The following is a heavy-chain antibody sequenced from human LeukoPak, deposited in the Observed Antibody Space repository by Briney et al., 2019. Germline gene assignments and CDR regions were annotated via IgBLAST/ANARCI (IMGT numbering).Heavy chain of an antibody. CDR1: GGSISSGDYY. CDR3: ARRYGSGSYYKFDP. D-gene: IGHD3-10*01. J-gene: IGHJ5*02. CDR2: IYHSGNT. Sequence: PSETLSLTCTVSGGSISSGDYYWSWIRQPPGKGLEWIRYIYHSGNTNYNPSLKSRVSILVDTSKNQFSLKLSPVTAADTSVYYCARRYGSGSYYKFDPWGQGTLVTVSS. V-gene: IGHV4-30-4*08.